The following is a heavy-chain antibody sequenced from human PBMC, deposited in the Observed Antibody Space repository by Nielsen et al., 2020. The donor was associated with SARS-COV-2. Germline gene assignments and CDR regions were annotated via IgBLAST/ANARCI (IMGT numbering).Heavy chain of an antibody. Sequence: SLKISCAASGFTFDDYAMHWVRQAPGKGLEWVSGISWNSGSIVYVDSVKGRFTISRDNAKNSLYLQMNSLRAEDTAVYYCARDGSGWYIGYWGQGTLVTVSS. CDR3: ARDGSGWYIGY. J-gene: IGHJ4*02. CDR1: GFTFDDYA. V-gene: IGHV3-9*01. D-gene: IGHD6-19*01. CDR2: ISWNSGSI.